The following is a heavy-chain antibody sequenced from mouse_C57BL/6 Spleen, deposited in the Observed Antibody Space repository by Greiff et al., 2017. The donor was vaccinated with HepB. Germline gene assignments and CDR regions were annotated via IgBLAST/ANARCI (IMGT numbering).Heavy chain of an antibody. Sequence: VQLQQSGPELVKPGASVKISCKASGYTFTDYYINWVKQRPGQGLEWIGWIFPGSGSTYYNEKFKGKATLTVDKSSSTAYMLRSSLTSEDSAVYFCARSGHYYGSSYPFDYWGQGTTLTVSS. J-gene: IGHJ2*01. CDR1: GYTFTDYY. D-gene: IGHD1-1*01. V-gene: IGHV1-75*01. CDR2: IFPGSGST. CDR3: ARSGHYYGSSYPFDY.